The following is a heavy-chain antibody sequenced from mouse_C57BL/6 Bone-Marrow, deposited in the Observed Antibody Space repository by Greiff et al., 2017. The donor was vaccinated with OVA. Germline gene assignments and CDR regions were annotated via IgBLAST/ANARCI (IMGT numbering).Heavy chain of an antibody. D-gene: IGHD3-2*02. CDR3: ARWDSSGYGPYFDY. CDR2: IYPRSGNA. Sequence: QVQLQQSGAELARPGASVKLSCKASGYTFTSYGISWVKQRTGQGLEWIGEIYPRSGNAYYTEKFKGKATLTADKSSSTAYMELRSLASEDSAVYFCARWDSSGYGPYFDYWGQGTTLTVSS. J-gene: IGHJ2*01. V-gene: IGHV1-81*01. CDR1: GYTFTSYG.